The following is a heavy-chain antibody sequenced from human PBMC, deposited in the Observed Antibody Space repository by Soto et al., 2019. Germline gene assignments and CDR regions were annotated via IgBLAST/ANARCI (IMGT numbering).Heavy chain of an antibody. CDR3: ARSYSSSSEDAFDI. V-gene: IGHV1-18*01. J-gene: IGHJ3*02. D-gene: IGHD6-6*01. CDR2: ISAYNGNT. CDR1: GYTFTSYG. Sequence: ASVKVSCTASGYTFTSYGISWVRQAPGQGLEWMGWISAYNGNTNYAQKLQGRVTMTTDTSTSTAYMELRSLRSDDTAVYYCARSYSSSSEDAFDIWGQGTMVTVSS.